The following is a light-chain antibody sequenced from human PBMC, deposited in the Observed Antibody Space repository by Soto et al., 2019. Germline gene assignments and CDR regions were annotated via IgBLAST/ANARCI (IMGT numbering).Light chain of an antibody. CDR2: KAS. CDR3: LQYNVYPLS. J-gene: IGKJ4*01. V-gene: IGKV1-5*03. Sequence: DIQVTQSPSTLSASVGDRVTITCRAGQNINGWLAWYQQRPGKAPSLLIHKASILEVGVPSRFSGSASGTEFTLTISSLQPDDFAFYFCLQYNVYPLSFGGGTKV. CDR1: QNINGW.